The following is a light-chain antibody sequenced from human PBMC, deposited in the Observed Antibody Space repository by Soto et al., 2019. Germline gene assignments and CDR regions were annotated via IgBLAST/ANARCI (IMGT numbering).Light chain of an antibody. CDR2: GAS. CDR3: QQYGTSPRT. V-gene: IGKV3-20*01. Sequence: EVMLTQSPGTLSLSPGERATLSCRASQSVSSNYLAWYQQKSGQAPRLLIYGASSRATGIPDRFSGSGSGTDFTLTIRRLEPADFAVYYCQQYGTSPRTFGQGTKVEFK. J-gene: IGKJ1*01. CDR1: QSVSSNY.